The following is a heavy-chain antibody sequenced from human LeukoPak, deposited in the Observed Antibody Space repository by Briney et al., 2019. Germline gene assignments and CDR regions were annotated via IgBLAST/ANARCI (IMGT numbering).Heavy chain of an antibody. J-gene: IGHJ6*03. V-gene: IGHV3-15*04. CDR2: IESKTDGGTT. CDR3: TTGLKSYYYYYMDV. Sequence: GGSLRLSCAASGFTFSNAWMSWVRQAPGKGLEWVGRIESKTDGGTTDYAAPVKGRFTISRDDSKNTLYLQMNSLKTEDTAVYYCTTGLKSYYYYYMDVWGEGTTVTVSS. CDR1: GFTFSNAW.